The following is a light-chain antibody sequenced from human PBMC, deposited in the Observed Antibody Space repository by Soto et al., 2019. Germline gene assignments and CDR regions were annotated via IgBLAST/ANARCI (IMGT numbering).Light chain of an antibody. CDR3: PQYYDWWT. CDR2: DAS. J-gene: IGKJ1*01. V-gene: IGKV1-5*01. Sequence: RASQSISSWLAWYQQKPGKAPKLLIYDASSLESGVPSRFSGSGSETEVSLTVIRLQSEDCAVYHSPQYYDWWTFGQGTKVDIK. CDR1: QSISSW.